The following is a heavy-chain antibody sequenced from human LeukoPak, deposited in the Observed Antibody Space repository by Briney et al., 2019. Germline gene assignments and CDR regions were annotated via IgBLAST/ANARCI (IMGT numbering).Heavy chain of an antibody. CDR1: GGSISSSSYY. J-gene: IGHJ3*02. V-gene: IGHV4-39*07. D-gene: IGHD3-22*01. Sequence: SETLSLTCTVSGGSISSSSYYWGWIRQPPGKGLEWIGSIYYSGSTYYNPSLKSRVTISVDTSKNQFSLKLSSVTAADTAVYYCARDLPSYYYDSSGYYPGAFDIWGQGTMVTVSS. CDR3: ARDLPSYYYDSSGYYPGAFDI. CDR2: IYYSGST.